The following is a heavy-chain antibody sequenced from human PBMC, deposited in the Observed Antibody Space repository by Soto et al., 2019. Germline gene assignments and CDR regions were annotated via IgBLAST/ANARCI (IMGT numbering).Heavy chain of an antibody. V-gene: IGHV4-59*01. CDR2: IYYSGST. J-gene: IGHJ5*02. Sequence: KTSETLSLTCTVSGGSISSYYWSWIRQPPGKGLEWIGYIYYSGSTNYNPSLKSRVTISVDTSKNQFSLKLSSVTAADTAVYYCARGIAARHDWFDPWGQGTLVTVSS. D-gene: IGHD6-6*01. CDR3: ARGIAARHDWFDP. CDR1: GGSISSYY.